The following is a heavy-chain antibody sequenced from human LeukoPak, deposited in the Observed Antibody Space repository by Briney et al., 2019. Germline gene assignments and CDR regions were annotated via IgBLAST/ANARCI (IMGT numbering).Heavy chain of an antibody. CDR3: ARSDTSSGWSYFDY. D-gene: IGHD6-19*01. CDR1: GFTFSSYS. J-gene: IGHJ4*02. CDR2: ISSSSSYI. V-gene: IGHV3-21*01. Sequence: GRSLRLSCAASGFTFSSYSMNWVRQAPGKGLEWVSSISSSSSYIYYADSVKGRFTISRDNAKNSLYLQMNSLRAEDTAVYYCARSDTSSGWSYFDYWGRGTLVTVSS.